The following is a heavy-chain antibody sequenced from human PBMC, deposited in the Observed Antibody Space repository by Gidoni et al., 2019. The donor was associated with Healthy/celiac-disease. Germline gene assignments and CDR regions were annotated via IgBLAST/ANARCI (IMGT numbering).Heavy chain of an antibody. CDR3: AREGIAAPACWFDP. D-gene: IGHD6-13*01. CDR1: GFPFSSYA. Sequence: QVQLVESGGGVVQPGRSLRLSCAASGFPFSSYAMHWVRQAPGKGLEWVAVISYDGSNKYYADSVKGRFTISRDNSKNTLYLQMNSLRAEDTAVYYCAREGIAAPACWFDPWGQGTLVTVSS. J-gene: IGHJ5*02. V-gene: IGHV3-30-3*01. CDR2: ISYDGSNK.